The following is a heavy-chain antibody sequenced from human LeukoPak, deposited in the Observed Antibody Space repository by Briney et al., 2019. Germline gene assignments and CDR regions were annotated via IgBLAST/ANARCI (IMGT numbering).Heavy chain of an antibody. CDR3: ARDGGIAAAGTLPGGY. D-gene: IGHD6-13*01. CDR2: IIPILGIA. Sequence: ASVKVSCKASGGTFSSYAISWVRQAPGQGLEWMGRIIPILGIANYAQKFQGRVTITADKSTSTAYMELSSLRSEDTAVYYCARDGGIAAAGTLPGGYWGQGTLVTVSS. CDR1: GGTFSSYA. J-gene: IGHJ4*02. V-gene: IGHV1-69*04.